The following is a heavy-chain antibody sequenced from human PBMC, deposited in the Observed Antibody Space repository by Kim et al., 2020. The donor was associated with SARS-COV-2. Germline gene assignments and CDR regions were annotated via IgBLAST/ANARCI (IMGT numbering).Heavy chain of an antibody. CDR3: ARTLGVIAAAGVPGFDP. Sequence: SETLSLTCTVSGGSISSGGYYWSWIRQHPGKGLEWIGYIYYSGSTYYNPSLKSRVTISVDTSKNQFSLKLSSVTAADTAVYYCARTLGVIAAAGVPGFDPWGQGTLVTVSS. D-gene: IGHD6-13*01. J-gene: IGHJ5*02. CDR1: GGSISSGGYY. V-gene: IGHV4-31*03. CDR2: IYYSGST.